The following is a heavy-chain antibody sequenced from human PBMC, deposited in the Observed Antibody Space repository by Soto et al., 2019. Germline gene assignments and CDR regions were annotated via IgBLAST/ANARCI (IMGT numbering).Heavy chain of an antibody. CDR3: ARDFGAALDY. CDR2: ISGSGGST. Sequence: PGGSLRLACAASGVTFSSYAMSWVRQAPGKGLEWVSAISGSGGSTYYADSVKGRFTISRDNSKNTLYLQMNSLRAEDTAVYYCARDFGAALDYWGQGTLVTVSS. V-gene: IGHV3-23*01. D-gene: IGHD3-10*01. CDR1: GVTFSSYA. J-gene: IGHJ4*02.